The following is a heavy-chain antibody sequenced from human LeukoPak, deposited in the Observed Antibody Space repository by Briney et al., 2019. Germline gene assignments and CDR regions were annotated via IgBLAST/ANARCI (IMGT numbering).Heavy chain of an antibody. J-gene: IGHJ1*01. CDR3: AKGRRGSSYVHYFDT. Sequence: SGGSLRLSCTASGFNFSAYGMHWVRQVPGKGLDWVAALSFHGANEYYADTVKGRITISRDNSNNTLYLQMNNVGPEDTAVYYCAKGRRGSSYVHYFDTWGRGTLVTVSS. CDR1: GFNFSAYG. CDR2: LSFHGANE. V-gene: IGHV3-30*18. D-gene: IGHD3-22*01.